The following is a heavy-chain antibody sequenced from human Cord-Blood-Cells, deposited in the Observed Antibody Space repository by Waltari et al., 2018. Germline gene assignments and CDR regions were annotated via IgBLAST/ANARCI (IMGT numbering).Heavy chain of an antibody. CDR2: ISWNSGSI. V-gene: IGHV3-9*01. CDR3: AKAGGGYCSGGSCYEAYYYYYYGMDV. Sequence: GGGLVQPGRSPRLSCAASGFTFDDYAMHWVRQAPGKGLEWVSGISWNSGSIGYADSVKGRFTISRDNAKNSLYLQMNSLRAEDTALYYCAKAGGGYCSGGSCYEAYYYYYYGMDVWGQGTTVTVSS. J-gene: IGHJ6*02. CDR1: GFTFDDYA. D-gene: IGHD2-15*01.